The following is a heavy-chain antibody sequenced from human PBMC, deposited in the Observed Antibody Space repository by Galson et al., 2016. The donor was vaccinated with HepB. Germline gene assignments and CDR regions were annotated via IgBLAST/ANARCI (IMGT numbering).Heavy chain of an antibody. V-gene: IGHV3-74*01. CDR3: AKQLLYQYQDLEV. J-gene: IGHJ6*02. D-gene: IGHD2-2*01. CDR2: INTDGTRA. CDR1: GFPFGSYW. Sequence: SLRLSCAASGFPFGSYWMHWVRQAPGKGLVWVSRINTDGTRASYADSGQGRFTVSRDNSKNTLYLQLNTLTAGETAVYYCAKQLLYQYQDLEVWGQGTTVTVSS.